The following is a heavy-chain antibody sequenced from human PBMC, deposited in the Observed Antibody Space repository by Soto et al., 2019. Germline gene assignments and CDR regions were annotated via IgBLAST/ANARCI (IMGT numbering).Heavy chain of an antibody. Sequence: GVSVEVSCKASRGTFSSYAICWARQAPGQGLEWMGVIIPIVGSTNNAQEFQGRVTLTSDPTTSTVYMELSSLRFEDTALFYCAGDLAAGDFWGKGTLVPVSS. CDR1: RGTFSSYA. D-gene: IGHD6-25*01. J-gene: IGHJ4*02. CDR2: IIPIVGST. CDR3: AGDLAAGDF. V-gene: IGHV1-69*05.